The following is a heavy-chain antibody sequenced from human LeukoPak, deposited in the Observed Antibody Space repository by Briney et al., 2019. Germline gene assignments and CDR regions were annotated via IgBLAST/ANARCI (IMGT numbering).Heavy chain of an antibody. CDR1: GGSISSGSYY. V-gene: IGHV4-61*02. CDR2: IYTSGST. D-gene: IGHD3-22*01. Sequence: PSETLSLTCTVSGGSISSGSYYWSWIRQPAGKGLEWIGRIYTSGSTNYNPSLKSRVTISVDTSKNQFSLELSSVTAADTAVYYCASRHYYDSSFDYWGQGTLVTVSS. CDR3: ASRHYYDSSFDY. J-gene: IGHJ4*02.